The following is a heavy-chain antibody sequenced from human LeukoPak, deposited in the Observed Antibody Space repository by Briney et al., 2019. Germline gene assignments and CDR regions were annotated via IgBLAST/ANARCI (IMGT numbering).Heavy chain of an antibody. CDR2: IGGTGDAT. CDR3: ARDRGPFVGIDNNWFDP. V-gene: IGHV3-23*01. CDR1: GFNFKLSA. D-gene: IGHD1-26*01. J-gene: IGHJ5*02. Sequence: PGGSRKLSFAASGFNFKLSAMTWVRQAPGKGLEWVSAIGGTGDATYYADSVKGRFVISRDNSRNTLYLQMDSLRVEDTATYYCARDRGPFVGIDNNWFDPWGQGTLVIVSS.